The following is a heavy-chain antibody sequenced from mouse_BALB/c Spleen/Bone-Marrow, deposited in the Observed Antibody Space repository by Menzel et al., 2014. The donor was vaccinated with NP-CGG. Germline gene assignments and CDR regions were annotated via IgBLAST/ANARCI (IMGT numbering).Heavy chain of an antibody. CDR2: INPSTGYT. D-gene: IGHD1-1*01. CDR3: ARIYYYGRDY. Sequence: QVQLQQSGAALAKPGASVKMSCKASGYTFTNYWMHWVKQRPGQGLEWIGYINPSTGYTGYNQKFKDKATLTADKSSSTAYMQLSSLTSEDSAVYYCARIYYYGRDYWGQGTTLTVSS. J-gene: IGHJ2*01. CDR1: GYTFTNYW. V-gene: IGHV1-7*01.